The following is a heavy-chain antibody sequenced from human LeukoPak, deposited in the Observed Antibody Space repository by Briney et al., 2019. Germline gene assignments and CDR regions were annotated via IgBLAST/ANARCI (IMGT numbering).Heavy chain of an antibody. J-gene: IGHJ4*02. D-gene: IGHD3-9*01. CDR1: GFTFSDHY. V-gene: IGHV4-38-2*01. CDR3: ARGLYYDILTGFLSAFGYFDY. CDR2: IYYSGST. Sequence: GSLRLSCAASGFTFSDHYMDWVRQPPGKGLEWIGSIYYSGSTYYNPSLKSRVTISVDTSKNQFSLKLSSVTAADTAVYYCARGLYYDILTGFLSAFGYFDYWGQGTLVTVSS.